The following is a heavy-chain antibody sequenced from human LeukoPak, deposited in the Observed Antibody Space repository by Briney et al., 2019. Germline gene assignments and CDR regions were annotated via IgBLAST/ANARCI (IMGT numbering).Heavy chain of an antibody. V-gene: IGHV4-39*07. CDR1: GGSISSSNYY. CDR3: ARATTVTTDY. Sequence: PSETLSLTCTVSGGSISSSNYYWSWIRQPPGKGLEWIGEINHSGSTNYNPSLKSRVTISVDTSKNQFSLKLSSVTAADTAVYYCARATTVTTDYWGQGTLVTVSS. CDR2: INHSGST. J-gene: IGHJ4*02. D-gene: IGHD4-17*01.